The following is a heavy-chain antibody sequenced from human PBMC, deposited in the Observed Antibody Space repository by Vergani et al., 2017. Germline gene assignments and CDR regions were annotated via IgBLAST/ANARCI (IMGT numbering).Heavy chain of an antibody. CDR1: GGSISSGGYY. D-gene: IGHD6-6*01. Sequence: QVQLQESGPGLVKPSQTLSLTCTVSGGSISSGGYYWSWIRQHPGKGLEWIGYIYYSGRTYYNPSLKSRGTISVDTSKNQFSLKLSAVTAADTAVYYCAREDSIAARPGPDYWGQGTLVTVSS. V-gene: IGHV4-31*03. CDR2: IYYSGRT. CDR3: AREDSIAARPGPDY. J-gene: IGHJ4*02.